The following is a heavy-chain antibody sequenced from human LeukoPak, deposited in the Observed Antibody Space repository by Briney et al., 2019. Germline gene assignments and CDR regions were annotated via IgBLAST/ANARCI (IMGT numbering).Heavy chain of an antibody. J-gene: IGHJ4*02. CDR2: ISDSGTST. D-gene: IGHD3-22*01. CDR1: GFTFSSYA. CDR3: AKELYYYDTSGYYYGRGPFDY. Sequence: GGSLRLSCAASGFTFSSYAMSWVRQAPGKGLEWVSAISDSGTSTYYADSGKGRFTISRDNSMNTLYLQMNSLTAEDTAVYYCAKELYYYDTSGYYYGRGPFDYWGQGTLVTVSS. V-gene: IGHV3-23*01.